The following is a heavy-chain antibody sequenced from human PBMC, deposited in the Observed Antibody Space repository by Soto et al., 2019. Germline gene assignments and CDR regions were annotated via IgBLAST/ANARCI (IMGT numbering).Heavy chain of an antibody. V-gene: IGHV4-59*01. CDR3: ARDNSGSYYFDY. CDR2: IYYSGST. J-gene: IGHJ4*02. D-gene: IGHD1-26*01. Sequence: QVQLQESGPGLVKPSETLSLTCTVSGGSISSYYWSWIRQPPGKGLEWIGYIYYSGSTNYNPSLKNRVTISVDTSKNQFSPQLSSVIAADTAVYYCARDNSGSYYFDYWGQGTLVTVSS. CDR1: GGSISSYY.